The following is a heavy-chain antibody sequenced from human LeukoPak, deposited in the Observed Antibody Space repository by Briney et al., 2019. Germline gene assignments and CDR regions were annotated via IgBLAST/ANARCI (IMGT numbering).Heavy chain of an antibody. CDR3: ARVLDRSYYFSWVPDY. Sequence: GGSLRLSCTASGFTFGDYGMSWVRQAPGKGLEWVGHTRGKAYGSTTEYAASVKGRFTISRDDSKSSACLQMNSLKTEDTAVYYCARVLDRSYYFSWVPDYWGQGTLVTVSS. J-gene: IGHJ4*02. V-gene: IGHV3-49*04. CDR1: GFTFGDYG. CDR2: TRGKAYGSTT. D-gene: IGHD1-26*01.